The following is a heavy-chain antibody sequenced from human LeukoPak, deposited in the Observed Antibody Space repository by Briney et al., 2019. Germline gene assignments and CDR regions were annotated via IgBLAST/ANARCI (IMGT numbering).Heavy chain of an antibody. V-gene: IGHV3-66*01. Sequence: GGSLRLSCAASGFTFSSYAMSWVRQAPGKGLEWVSVIYSGGSTYYADSVKGRFTISRDNSKNTLYLQMNSLRAEDTAVYYCARDHHCSSTSCYYQGHYWGQGTLVTVSS. CDR1: GFTFSSYA. D-gene: IGHD2-2*01. CDR3: ARDHHCSSTSCYYQGHY. J-gene: IGHJ4*02. CDR2: IYSGGST.